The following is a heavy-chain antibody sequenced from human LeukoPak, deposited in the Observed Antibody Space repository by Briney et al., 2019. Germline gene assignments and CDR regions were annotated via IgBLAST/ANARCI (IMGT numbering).Heavy chain of an antibody. CDR1: GFTSSNYN. CDR2: ISSRGSYT. CDR3: ARIDAFDI. Sequence: RRTLRPSCAASGFTSSNYNMNWVRQAPGKGLEWVSYISSRGSYTYYADSVKGRFTISRDNAKNSLYLQMNSLRAEDTAVYYCARIDAFDIWGQGTMVTVSS. V-gene: IGHV3-21*06. J-gene: IGHJ3*02.